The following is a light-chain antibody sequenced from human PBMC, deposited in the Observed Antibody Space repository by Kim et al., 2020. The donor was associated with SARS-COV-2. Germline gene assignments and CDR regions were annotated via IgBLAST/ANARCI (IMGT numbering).Light chain of an antibody. J-gene: IGLJ3*02. Sequence: QSALTQPPSASGSPGQSVTITCTGTNSDIGGYKYVSWYQQHPGKAPRLMIFEVNKRPLGVPDRFSGSKSGNTASLTVSGLQAEDEADYYCSSFAGRNTFGVFGGGTQLTVL. CDR1: NSDIGGYKY. V-gene: IGLV2-8*01. CDR3: SSFAGRNTFGV. CDR2: EVN.